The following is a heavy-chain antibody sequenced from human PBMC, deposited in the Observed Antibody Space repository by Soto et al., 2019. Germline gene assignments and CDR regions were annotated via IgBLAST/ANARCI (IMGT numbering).Heavy chain of an antibody. Sequence: QVHLQESGPGLVAPSGTLSLTCTLSGGSVRAPDWWNWVRQSPDKGLEWIAEVHISGHSNYNPSLRSRVSVSINRCKNQFYLNLNSVTAADTAIYYCARVRQGCSANNCYFDPWGQGTQVTISS. CDR2: VHISGHS. V-gene: IGHV4-4*02. D-gene: IGHD1-1*01. CDR1: GGSVRAPDW. CDR3: ARVRQGCSANNCYFDP. J-gene: IGHJ5*01.